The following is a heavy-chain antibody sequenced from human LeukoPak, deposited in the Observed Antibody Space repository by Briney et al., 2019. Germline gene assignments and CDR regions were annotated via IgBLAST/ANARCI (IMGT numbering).Heavy chain of an antibody. CDR1: GYTLTELS. CDR2: FDPEDGET. V-gene: IGHV1-24*01. Sequence: ASVKVSCKVSGYTLTELSMHWVRQAPGKGLEWMGGFDPEDGETIYAQKFQGRVTMTEDTSTDTAYMELSSLRSEDTAVYYCAVQKLGYCSGGSCYSPDYYYYGIDVWGQGTTVTVSS. D-gene: IGHD2-15*01. J-gene: IGHJ6*02. CDR3: AVQKLGYCSGGSCYSPDYYYYGIDV.